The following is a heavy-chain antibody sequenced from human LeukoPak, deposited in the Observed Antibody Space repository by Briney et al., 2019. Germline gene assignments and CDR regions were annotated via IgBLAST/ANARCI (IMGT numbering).Heavy chain of an antibody. CDR2: IRYDGSNK. D-gene: IGHD4-17*01. CDR3: AILTVTTARGDNWFDP. Sequence: GGSLRLSCAASGFTFSSYGMHWVRQAPGKGLEWVAFIRYDGSNKYYADSVKGRFTISRDNSKNTLYLQMNSLRAEDTAVYYCAILTVTTARGDNWFDPWGQGTLVTVSS. J-gene: IGHJ5*02. CDR1: GFTFSSYG. V-gene: IGHV3-30*02.